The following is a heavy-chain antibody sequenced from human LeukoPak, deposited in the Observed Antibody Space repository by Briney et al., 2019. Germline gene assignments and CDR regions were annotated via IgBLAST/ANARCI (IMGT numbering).Heavy chain of an antibody. J-gene: IGHJ4*02. V-gene: IGHV4-59*01. Sequence: SETLSLTCTVSSGSISSYYWSWIRQPPGKGLEWIGYIYYSGSTNYNPSLKSRVTISVDTSKNQFSLKLSSVTAADTAVYYCARGVEYSSSSGLGYWGQGTLVTVSP. CDR2: IYYSGST. CDR3: ARGVEYSSSSGLGY. CDR1: SGSISSYY. D-gene: IGHD6-6*01.